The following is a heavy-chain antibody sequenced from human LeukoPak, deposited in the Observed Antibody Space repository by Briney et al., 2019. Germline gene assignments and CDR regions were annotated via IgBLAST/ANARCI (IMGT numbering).Heavy chain of an antibody. J-gene: IGHJ5*02. CDR2: ITTSSTYT. CDR3: ARVSQRSFDP. V-gene: IGHV3-11*03. Sequence: GGSLRLSCAASGFAFSDHYMSWIRQAPGKGLELISYITTSSTYTNYADSVKGRFTISRDNAKNSLYLQMNSLRAEDTAVYYCARVSQRSFDPCGQGTLVTVSS. CDR1: GFAFSDHY. D-gene: IGHD1-14*01.